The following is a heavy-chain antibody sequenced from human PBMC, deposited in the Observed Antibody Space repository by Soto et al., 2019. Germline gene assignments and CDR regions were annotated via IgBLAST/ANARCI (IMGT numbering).Heavy chain of an antibody. V-gene: IGHV3-23*01. CDR1: GFTFSSYA. CDR2: ISGSGGST. J-gene: IGHJ6*02. Sequence: GGSLRLSCAASGFTFSSYAMSWVRQAPGKGLEWVSAISGSGGSTYYADSVKGRFTISRDNAKNSLYLQMNSLRAEDTAVYYCARGGLVVVPAAIRSGYGTDVWGPGTTVTVFS. D-gene: IGHD2-2*01. CDR3: ARGGLVVVPAAIRSGYGTDV.